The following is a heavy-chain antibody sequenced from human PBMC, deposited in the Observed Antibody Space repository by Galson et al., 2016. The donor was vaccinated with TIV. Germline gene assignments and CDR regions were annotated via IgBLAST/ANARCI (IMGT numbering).Heavy chain of an antibody. V-gene: IGHV3-53*01. Sequence: SLRLSCAASGFTFDITYMTWVRQAPGKGLEWVSLISSDGATYYADSVKGRFTISRDNSKNTIYLLLNSLRAEDTAVYYCATTTPAELQLGYYFDYWGQGTLVTVSS. CDR1: GFTFDITY. CDR2: ISSDGAT. CDR3: ATTTPAELQLGYYFDY. J-gene: IGHJ4*02. D-gene: IGHD1-7*01.